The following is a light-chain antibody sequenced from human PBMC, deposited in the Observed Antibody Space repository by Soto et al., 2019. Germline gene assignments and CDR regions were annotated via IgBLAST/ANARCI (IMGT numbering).Light chain of an antibody. Sequence: EIVMTQSPATLSVSPGERATLSCWDSQSVSSSLAWYQQKPGQAPRLLIYGASTRATGIPARFSGSGSGTVFTFNISSLQSEDLAVYFCQQYNKWPLSFGGGTKVDIK. CDR3: QQYNKWPLS. CDR1: QSVSSS. V-gene: IGKV3-15*01. J-gene: IGKJ4*01. CDR2: GAS.